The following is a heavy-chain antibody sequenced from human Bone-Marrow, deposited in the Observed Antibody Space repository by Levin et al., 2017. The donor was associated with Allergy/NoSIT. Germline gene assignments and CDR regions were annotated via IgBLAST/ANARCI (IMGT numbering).Heavy chain of an antibody. V-gene: IGHV3-15*01. CDR3: ATDRGPRYCSRTTCSWTS. J-gene: IGHJ5*02. Sequence: GGSLRLSCGGSGFTFANGWMNWVRQAPGKGLEWVGRIKPKNDGGTTDYAAPVKGRFTISRDDSENTMYLQMNSLKIEDTALYYCATDRGPRYCSRTTCSWTSWGQGTLVTVSS. CDR2: IKPKNDGGTT. D-gene: IGHD2-2*01. CDR1: GFTFANGW.